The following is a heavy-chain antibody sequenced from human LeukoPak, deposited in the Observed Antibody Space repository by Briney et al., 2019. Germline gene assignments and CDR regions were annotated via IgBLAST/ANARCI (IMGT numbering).Heavy chain of an antibody. Sequence: GGSLRLSCAASGFTFSSYAMNWVRQAPGKGLEWVSRISGSGSNVNYADSVKGRFTISRDNSKNTVYLQMKSLRAEDTALYYCAKARSEVVISATNHWGQGTQVTVSS. J-gene: IGHJ4*02. V-gene: IGHV3-23*01. CDR2: ISGSGSNV. D-gene: IGHD2-15*01. CDR3: AKARSEVVISATNH. CDR1: GFTFSSYA.